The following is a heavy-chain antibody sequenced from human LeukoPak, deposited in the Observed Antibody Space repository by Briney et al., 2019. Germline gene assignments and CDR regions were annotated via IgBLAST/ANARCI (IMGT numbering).Heavy chain of an antibody. J-gene: IGHJ5*02. D-gene: IGHD3-10*01. Sequence: ASVKVSCKASGYTFTSYDINWVRQATGQGLEWMGWMNPNSGNTGYAQKFQGRVTITRNTSISTAYMELGSLRSDDTAVYYCGAHDSGRESWGQGTLVTVSS. CDR3: GAHDSGRES. V-gene: IGHV1-8*03. CDR1: GYTFTSYD. CDR2: MNPNSGNT.